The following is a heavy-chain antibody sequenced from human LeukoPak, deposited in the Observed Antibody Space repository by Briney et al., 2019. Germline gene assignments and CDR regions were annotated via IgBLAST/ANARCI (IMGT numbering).Heavy chain of an antibody. CDR1: GFTFSSYA. D-gene: IGHD3-10*01. Sequence: GGSLRLSCAASGFTFSSYAMHWVRQAPGKGLEWVAVISYDGSNKYYADSVKGRFTTSRDNSKNTLYLQMNSLRAEDTAVYYCARGRGSGSYYNSPGWFDPWGQGTLVTVSS. J-gene: IGHJ5*02. V-gene: IGHV3-30-3*01. CDR2: ISYDGSNK. CDR3: ARGRGSGSYYNSPGWFDP.